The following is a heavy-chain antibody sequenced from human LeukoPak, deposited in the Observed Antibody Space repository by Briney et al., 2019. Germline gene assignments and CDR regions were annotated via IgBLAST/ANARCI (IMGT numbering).Heavy chain of an antibody. D-gene: IGHD2-21*02. J-gene: IGHJ1*01. V-gene: IGHV1-2*04. CDR2: INPNSGGT. CDR1: GYTFTGYY. Sequence: ASVKVSCKASGYTFTGYYMHWVRQAPGQGVEWMGWINPNSGGTNYAQKFQGWVTMTRDTSISTAYMELSRLRSDDTAVYYCARVRYCGGDCYSPVAEYFQHWGQGTLVTVSS. CDR3: ARVRYCGGDCYSPVAEYFQH.